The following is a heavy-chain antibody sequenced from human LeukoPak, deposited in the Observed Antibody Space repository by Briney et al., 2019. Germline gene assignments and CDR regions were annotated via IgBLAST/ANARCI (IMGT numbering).Heavy chain of an antibody. J-gene: IGHJ4*02. V-gene: IGHV1-18*01. CDR3: ARDRGELHLDY. D-gene: IGHD1-26*01. Sequence: GASVNVSCKTSGYTFNSYGISWVRQAPGQGLEWMGWISAYNGNTNYAQKLQGRVTMTTDTSTSTAYMDLRSLRSDDTAVYYCARDRGELHLDYWGQGTLVTVSS. CDR2: ISAYNGNT. CDR1: GYTFNSYG.